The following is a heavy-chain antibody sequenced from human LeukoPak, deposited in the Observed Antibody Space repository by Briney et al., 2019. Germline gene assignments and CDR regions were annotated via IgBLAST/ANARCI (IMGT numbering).Heavy chain of an antibody. CDR1: GVSISSGDYY. CDR2: IYYSGST. D-gene: IGHD3-22*01. J-gene: IGHJ4*02. V-gene: IGHV4-30-4*01. CDR3: ARGDSSGYYFDY. Sequence: SQTLSLTCTVSGVSISSGDYYWGWVRQPPGKGLEWIGYIYYSGSTYYNPSLKSRITISVDTSKNQFSLKLSSVTAADTAVYYCARGDSSGYYFDYWGQGTLVTVSS.